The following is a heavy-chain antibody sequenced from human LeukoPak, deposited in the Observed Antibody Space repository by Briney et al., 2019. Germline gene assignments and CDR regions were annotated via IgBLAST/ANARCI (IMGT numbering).Heavy chain of an antibody. Sequence: PSETLSLTCAVYGGSFSGYYWRWLRQPPGKGLEWIGEINHSGSTNYNPSLKSRVTISVDTSKNQFSLKLSSVTAADTAVYYCARGDYYDSSGYAYWGQGTLVTVSS. CDR2: INHSGST. CDR3: ARGDYYDSSGYAY. D-gene: IGHD3-22*01. CDR1: GGSFSGYY. J-gene: IGHJ4*02. V-gene: IGHV4-34*01.